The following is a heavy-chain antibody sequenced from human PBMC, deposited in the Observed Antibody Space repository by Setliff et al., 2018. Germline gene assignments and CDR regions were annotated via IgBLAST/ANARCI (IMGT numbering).Heavy chain of an antibody. CDR2: IYHSGST. Sequence: PSETLSLTCAVSGYSISSGYYWGWIRQPPGKGLEWIGSIYHSGSTYYNPSLKSRVTISVDTSKNQFSLKLSSVTAADTAVYYCARRMVPYYFDYWGQGTLVTVSS. J-gene: IGHJ4*02. D-gene: IGHD2-2*01. CDR1: GYSISSGYY. V-gene: IGHV4-38-2*01. CDR3: ARRMVPYYFDY.